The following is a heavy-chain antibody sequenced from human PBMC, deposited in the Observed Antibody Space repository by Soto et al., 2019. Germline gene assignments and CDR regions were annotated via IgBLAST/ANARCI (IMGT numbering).Heavy chain of an antibody. V-gene: IGHV1-3*01. CDR1: GYSFTSHT. CDR3: AREGGFDWLLYDAFDI. CDR2: ISPGNGDA. Sequence: ASVKVSCKTSGYSFTSHTMHWVRQAPGQSLEWMGWISPGNGDAKYSQKFQDTVTITRDTSASTTYIEVSSLRSEDTAVYYCAREGGFDWLLYDAFDIWGQGTMVTVSS. J-gene: IGHJ3*02. D-gene: IGHD3-9*01.